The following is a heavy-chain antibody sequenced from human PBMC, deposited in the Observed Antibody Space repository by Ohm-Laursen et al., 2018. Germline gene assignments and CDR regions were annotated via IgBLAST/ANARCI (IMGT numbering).Heavy chain of an antibody. J-gene: IGHJ4*02. V-gene: IGHV3-15*01. Sequence: SLRLSCTASGFTFSNAWMSWVRQAPGKGLEWVGRIKSKIDGGTTDYAAPVKGRFTISRDDSINTVFLQMNSLKTEDTAVYYCTTEFTYGDYYFDYWGQGTLVTVSS. CDR2: IKSKIDGGTT. D-gene: IGHD4-17*01. CDR3: TTEFTYGDYYFDY. CDR1: GFTFSNAW.